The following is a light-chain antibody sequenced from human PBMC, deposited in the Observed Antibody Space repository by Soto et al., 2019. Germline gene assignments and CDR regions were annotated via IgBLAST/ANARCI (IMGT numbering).Light chain of an antibody. CDR3: QVWDSTSDQGV. CDR1: NIGGLT. V-gene: IGLV3-21*02. J-gene: IGLJ1*01. CDR2: DDS. Sequence: SSELTQPPSVSVAPGQTARVTCGGNNIGGLTVHWYQQRPGQAPVLVVYDDSDRPSGIPERFSGSNTGNTATLTISRVEAGDEADYYCQVWDSTSDQGVFGTGTKLTVL.